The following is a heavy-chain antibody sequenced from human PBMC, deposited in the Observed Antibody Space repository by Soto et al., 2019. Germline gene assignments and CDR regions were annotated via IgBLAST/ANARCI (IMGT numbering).Heavy chain of an antibody. CDR1: GGSISSYY. CDR2: IYYSGRT. CDR3: AREGSCKNCYYYGMDV. J-gene: IGHJ6*02. V-gene: IGHV4-59*01. Sequence: QVQLQESGPGLVKPSETLSLTCTVSGGSISSYYWSWIRQPPGKGLEWIGYIYYSGRTNYNPSLKSRVTISVDRSKSQFPLKLSSVTAADTAVYYCAREGSCKNCYYYGMDVWGQGTTVTVSS. D-gene: IGHD2-15*01.